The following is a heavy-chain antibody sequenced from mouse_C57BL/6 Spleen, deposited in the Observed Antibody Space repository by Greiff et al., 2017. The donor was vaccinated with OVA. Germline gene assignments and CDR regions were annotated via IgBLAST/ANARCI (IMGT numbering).Heavy chain of an antibody. D-gene: IGHD1-1*01. CDR2: INPRNGGT. J-gene: IGHJ2*01. CDR3: ARYYYGSSLDS. V-gene: IGHV1-53*01. Sequence: VQLQQPGTELVKPGASVKLSCKASGYTFTSYWMHWVKRRPGQGLEWIGNINPRNGGTNYNENFKSKATLTVDKSSSTAYMQLSSLTSEDSAVYYCARYYYGSSLDSWGQGTTLTVSS. CDR1: GYTFTSYW.